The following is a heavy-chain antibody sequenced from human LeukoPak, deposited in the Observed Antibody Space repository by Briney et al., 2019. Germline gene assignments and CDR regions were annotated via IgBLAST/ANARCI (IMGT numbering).Heavy chain of an antibody. CDR3: ARETSAAGRYFDY. J-gene: IGHJ4*02. CDR1: GFTVDSNY. D-gene: IGHD6-13*01. CDR2: IYTGGNT. V-gene: IGHV3-53*01. Sequence: GGSLRLSCAASGFTVDSNYLSWVRQAPGKGLEWVSTIYTGGNTYYAASVKGRFTISRDFSKNTVFLHMNSLRAEDTAVYYCARETSAAGRYFDYWGRGTLVTVSS.